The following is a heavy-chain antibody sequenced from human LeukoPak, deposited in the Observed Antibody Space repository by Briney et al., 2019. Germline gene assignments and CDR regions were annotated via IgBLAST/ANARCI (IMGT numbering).Heavy chain of an antibody. CDR1: GFTFSSYW. Sequence: GGSLRLSCAASGFTFSSYWMSWVRQAPGKGLEWVANIKQDGSEKYYVDSVRGRFTISRDNAKNSIYLQMNSLRVEDTAVYYCAKDIVGGGDDYWGQGTLVIVSS. CDR2: IKQDGSEK. CDR3: AKDIVGGGDDY. V-gene: IGHV3-7*01. J-gene: IGHJ4*02. D-gene: IGHD2-21*02.